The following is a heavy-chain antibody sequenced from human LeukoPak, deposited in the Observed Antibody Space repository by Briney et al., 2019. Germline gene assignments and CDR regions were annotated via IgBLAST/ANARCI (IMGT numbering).Heavy chain of an antibody. CDR1: GGSISSYY. CDR2: IHTSGST. CDR3: ARDRYYYDSSGYYQLDY. Sequence: KPSETLSLTCTVSGGSISSYYWSWIRQPAGKGLEWIGRIHTSGSTNYNPSLKSRVTMSVDTSKNQLSLKLSSVTAADTAVYYCARDRYYYDSSGYYQLDYWGQGTLVTVSS. V-gene: IGHV4-4*07. J-gene: IGHJ4*02. D-gene: IGHD3-22*01.